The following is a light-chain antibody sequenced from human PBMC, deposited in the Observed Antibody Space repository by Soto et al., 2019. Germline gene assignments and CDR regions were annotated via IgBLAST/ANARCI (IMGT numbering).Light chain of an antibody. J-gene: IGLJ2*01. V-gene: IGLV1-47*01. CDR2: RDN. CDR1: SSNIGRNY. CDR3: ATWDDSLGGPV. Sequence: QTVVTQTPLVSGTPGQRVNISCSGSSSNIGRNYVYWYHQFPGTAPKLLIYRDNERPSGVPDRFSGSKSGTSASLAISGLRSGDEADYHCATWDDSLGGPVFGGGTKVTVL.